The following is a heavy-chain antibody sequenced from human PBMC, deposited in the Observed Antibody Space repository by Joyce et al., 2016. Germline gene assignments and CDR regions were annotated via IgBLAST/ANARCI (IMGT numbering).Heavy chain of an antibody. D-gene: IGHD6-19*01. J-gene: IGHJ4*02. CDR1: SGPFSGFF. CDR3: ARSQWLAPLMY. V-gene: IGHV4-34*02. Sequence: QVQLQQWGAGLLKTSETLSLTCAVYSGPFSGFFWGWVRQPPGKGLEWIGDNTNSGATHYNPSLKSRLTMSVDTSRKEFSLKLSSVTVAYTAIYYCARSQWLAPLMYWGQGTPVTVSS. CDR2: NTNSGAT.